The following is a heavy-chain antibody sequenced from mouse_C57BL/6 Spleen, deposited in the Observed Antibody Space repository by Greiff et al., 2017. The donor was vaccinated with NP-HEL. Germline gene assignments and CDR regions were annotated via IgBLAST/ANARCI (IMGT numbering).Heavy chain of an antibody. CDR2: ISDGGSYT. CDR3: ARESTMMVLDY. J-gene: IGHJ2*01. Sequence: EVKVEESGGGLVKPGGSLKLSCAASGFTFSSYAMSWVRQTPEKRLEWVATISDGGSYTYYPDNVKGRFTISRDNAKNNLYLQMSHLKSEDTAMYYCARESTMMVLDYWGQGTTLTVSS. V-gene: IGHV5-4*01. CDR1: GFTFSSYA. D-gene: IGHD2-3*01.